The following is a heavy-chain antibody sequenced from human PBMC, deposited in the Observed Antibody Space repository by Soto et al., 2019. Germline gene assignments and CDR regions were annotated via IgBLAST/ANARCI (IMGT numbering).Heavy chain of an antibody. CDR3: ARDLYPGLDY. Sequence: GESLKISCKGSGYTFPSYWIGWVRQMPGKGLEWMGIIYPGDSDARYSPSFQGQVTISVDMSISTAYLHLSSLKASDTAMYYCARDLYPGLDYWGQGTLVTVSS. D-gene: IGHD3-16*02. CDR1: GYTFPSYW. V-gene: IGHV5-51*01. CDR2: IYPGDSDA. J-gene: IGHJ4*02.